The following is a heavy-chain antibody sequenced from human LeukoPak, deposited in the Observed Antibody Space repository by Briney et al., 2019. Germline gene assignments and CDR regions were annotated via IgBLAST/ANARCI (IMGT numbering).Heavy chain of an antibody. V-gene: IGHV3-21*01. D-gene: IGHD6-19*01. J-gene: IGHJ4*02. CDR1: GFTFSSYS. CDR3: ARYSSGCRSPFHY. CDR2: ISSSSSYI. Sequence: GGSLRLSCAASGFTFSSYSMNWVRQAPGKGLEWVSSISSSSSYIYYADSVKGRFTIYRDNAKNSLYLQMNSLRAEDTAVYYCARYSSGCRSPFHYWGQRTLVTVSS.